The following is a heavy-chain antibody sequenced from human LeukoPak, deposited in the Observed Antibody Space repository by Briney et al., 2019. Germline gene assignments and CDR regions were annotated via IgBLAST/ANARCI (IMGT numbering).Heavy chain of an antibody. J-gene: IGHJ4*02. CDR3: VKEGDYGYYFDY. Sequence: GGSLRLSCSSSGFTFSSYAMDWVRQAPGKGLEYVSTISSNGGSTYYADSVKGRFTISRDDSKNTLYLRMSSLRAEDTAVYYCVKEGDYGYYFDYWGQGTLVTVSS. D-gene: IGHD3-16*01. V-gene: IGHV3-64D*06. CDR1: GFTFSSYA. CDR2: ISSNGGST.